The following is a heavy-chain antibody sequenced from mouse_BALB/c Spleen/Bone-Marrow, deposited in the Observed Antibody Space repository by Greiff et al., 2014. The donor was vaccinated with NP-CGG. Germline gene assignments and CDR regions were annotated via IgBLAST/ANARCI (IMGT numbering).Heavy chain of an antibody. CDR3: ARITTATGDMDY. CDR1: GFSLTNYG. D-gene: IGHD1-2*01. J-gene: IGHJ4*01. Sequence: VKLVESGPGLVAPSQSLSITCTVSGFSLTNYGVHWVRQPPGKGLEWLGVIWADGSTNYNSALMSRLSISKDNYKSQVFFKMNSLQTDDTDMYFCARITTATGDMDYWGQGTSVTVSS. V-gene: IGHV2-9*02. CDR2: IWADGST.